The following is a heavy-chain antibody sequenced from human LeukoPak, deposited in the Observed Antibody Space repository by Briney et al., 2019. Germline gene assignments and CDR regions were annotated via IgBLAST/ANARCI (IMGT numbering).Heavy chain of an antibody. CDR1: GFTFSSYA. V-gene: IGHV3-21*06. J-gene: IGHJ4*02. CDR3: ANCLGASDCNSLLQPYFDY. Sequence: GGSLRLSCAASGFTFSSYAMNWVRQVPGKGLEWVSSISSSSSYIYYADSVKGRFTISRDNAKNSLYLQMNSLRAEDTAVYYCANCLGASDCNSLLQPYFDYWGQGTLVTVSS. CDR2: ISSSSSYI. D-gene: IGHD2-21*02.